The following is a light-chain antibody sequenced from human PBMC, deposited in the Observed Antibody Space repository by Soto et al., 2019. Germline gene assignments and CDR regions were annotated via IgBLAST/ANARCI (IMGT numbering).Light chain of an antibody. V-gene: IGLV2-14*01. Sequence: QSALAQPASVSGSPGQSITISCTGTNSDVGGYHYVSWYQQHPGKAPKLLIFEVSNRPSGVSNRFSGSKSGNTASLTISGLQDEDAADYYCSSYTSSSTYVFGTGTKLTVL. J-gene: IGLJ1*01. CDR3: SSYTSSSTYV. CDR2: EVS. CDR1: NSDVGGYHY.